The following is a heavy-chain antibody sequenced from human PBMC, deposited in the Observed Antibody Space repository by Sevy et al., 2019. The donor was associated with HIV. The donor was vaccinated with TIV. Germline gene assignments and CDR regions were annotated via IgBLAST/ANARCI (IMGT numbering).Heavy chain of an antibody. J-gene: IGHJ6*02. CDR2: ISSSSSYT. CDR3: AGSFGSGYYYYYYGMDV. Sequence: GGSLRLSCAASGFTFSDYYMSWIRQAPGKGLEWVSYISSSSSYTNYADSVKGRFTISRDNAKNSLYLQMNSLRAEDTAVYYCAGSFGSGYYYYYYGMDVWGQGTTVTVSS. V-gene: IGHV3-11*06. CDR1: GFTFSDYY. D-gene: IGHD3-16*01.